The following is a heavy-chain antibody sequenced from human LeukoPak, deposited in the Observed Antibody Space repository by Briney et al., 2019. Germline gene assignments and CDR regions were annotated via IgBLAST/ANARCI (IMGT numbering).Heavy chain of an antibody. V-gene: IGHV1-18*04. J-gene: IGHJ4*02. CDR1: GYTFTSYG. CDR3: ARATVTVVAATPLRY. D-gene: IGHD2-15*01. Sequence: ASVKVSCKASGYTFTSYGISWVRQAPGQGLEWMGWISAYNGNTNYAQKLQGRVTITRDTSASTAYMELSSLRSEDTAVYYCARATVTVVAATPLRYWGQGTLVTVSS. CDR2: ISAYNGNT.